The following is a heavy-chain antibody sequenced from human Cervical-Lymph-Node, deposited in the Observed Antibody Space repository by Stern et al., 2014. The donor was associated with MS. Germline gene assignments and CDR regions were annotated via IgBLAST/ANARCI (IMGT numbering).Heavy chain of an antibody. V-gene: IGHV1-69*01. J-gene: IGHJ6*02. Sequence: VQLLQSGADVKKPGSSVKVSCKASGGTFNNYAISWVRQAPGQGLEWMGGIIPMFGKPNYAQKFQGRITITADESTSTVYMEVSSLRSEDTAMYYCAKGMRHFDWPDGMDVWGRGTTVIVSS. CDR2: IIPMFGKP. CDR1: GGTFNNYA. CDR3: AKGMRHFDWPDGMDV. D-gene: IGHD2-21*01.